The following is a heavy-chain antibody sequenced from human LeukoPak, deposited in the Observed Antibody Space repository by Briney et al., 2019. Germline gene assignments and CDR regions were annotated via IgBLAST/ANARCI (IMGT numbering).Heavy chain of an antibody. Sequence: PSETLSLTCTVSGGSISSYYWSWIRQPPGKGLEWIGYIYYSGSTNYNPSLKSRVTISVDTSKNQFSLKLSSVTAADTAVYYCARGYTTPTPPYYYYYMDVWGKGTTVTVSS. D-gene: IGHD5-24*01. CDR1: GGSISSYY. J-gene: IGHJ6*03. CDR3: ARGYTTPTPPYYYYYMDV. CDR2: IYYSGST. V-gene: IGHV4-59*01.